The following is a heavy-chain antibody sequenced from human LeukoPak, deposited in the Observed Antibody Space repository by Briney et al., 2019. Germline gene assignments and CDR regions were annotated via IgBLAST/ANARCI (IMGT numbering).Heavy chain of an antibody. D-gene: IGHD2-21*01. CDR3: AREANSPTARYWYFDL. CDR2: VYYSGST. V-gene: IGHV4-59*02. J-gene: IGHJ2*01. Sequence: SETLSLTCTVSGGSVSSYYWSWMRQSPGKGLEGIGYVYYSGSTNYNPALKSRVTTSLDTSENQFSLKLSSVTAADTAVYYCAREANSPTARYWYFDLWGRGTQVTVSS. CDR1: GGSVSSYY.